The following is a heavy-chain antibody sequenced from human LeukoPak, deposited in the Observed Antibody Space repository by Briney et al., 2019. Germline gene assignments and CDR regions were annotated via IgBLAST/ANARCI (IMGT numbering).Heavy chain of an antibody. D-gene: IGHD2-15*01. CDR1: GFTFSSYW. J-gene: IGHJ4*02. CDR2: INQDGREK. Sequence: GGSLRLSCAASGFTFSSYWMSWVRQAPGKGLEWVANINQDGREKYYVDSVKGRFTISRDNAKNSLYLQMNSLRAEDTTVYFCARGDKFSGDYWGQGTLVTVSS. V-gene: IGHV3-7*04. CDR3: ARGDKFSGDY.